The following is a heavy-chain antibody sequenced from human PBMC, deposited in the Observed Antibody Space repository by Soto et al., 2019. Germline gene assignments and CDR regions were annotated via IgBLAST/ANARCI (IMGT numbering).Heavy chain of an antibody. Sequence: QVQLVESGGGVVQPGRSLRLSCAASGFTFSSYGIHWVRQAPGKGLEWVAVISYDGSNKYYADSVKGRFTISRDNSKNTLYLQMNSLRAEDTAVYYCAKDLRVEAYDSSGFDYWGQGTLVTVSS. J-gene: IGHJ4*02. CDR1: GFTFSSYG. D-gene: IGHD3-22*01. CDR3: AKDLRVEAYDSSGFDY. CDR2: ISYDGSNK. V-gene: IGHV3-30*18.